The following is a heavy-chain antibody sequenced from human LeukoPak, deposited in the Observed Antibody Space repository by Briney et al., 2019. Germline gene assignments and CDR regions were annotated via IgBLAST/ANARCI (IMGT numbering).Heavy chain of an antibody. CDR1: GGSIGTYY. CDR2: IYYSGST. CDR3: ARLRWELLPRLDFYYYYMDV. J-gene: IGHJ6*03. V-gene: IGHV4-59*01. D-gene: IGHD1-26*01. Sequence: SETLSLTCTVPGGSIGTYYWSWIRQPPGKGLECIGYIYYSGSTNYNPSLKSRVSISVDTSQNQFSPKLSSVTAPDTAVYYCARLRWELLPRLDFYYYYMDVWGKGTTVTVSS.